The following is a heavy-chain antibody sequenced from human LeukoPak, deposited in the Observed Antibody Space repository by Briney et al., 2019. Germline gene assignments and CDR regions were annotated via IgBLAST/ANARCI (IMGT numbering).Heavy chain of an antibody. CDR1: GGSISSYY. CDR2: IYYSGST. D-gene: IGHD6-19*01. J-gene: IGHJ4*02. V-gene: IGHV4-59*01. CDR3: ARDRSTGWYYFDY. Sequence: SETLSLTCTVSGGSISSYYWSWIRQPPGKGLEWIGYIYYSGSTNYNPSLKSRVTISVDTSKNQFSLKLTSVTAADTAVYYCARDRSTGWYYFDYWGQGTLVTVSS.